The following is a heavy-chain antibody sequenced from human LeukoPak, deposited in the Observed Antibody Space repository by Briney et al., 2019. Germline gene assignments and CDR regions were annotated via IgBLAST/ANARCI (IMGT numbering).Heavy chain of an antibody. J-gene: IGHJ4*02. CDR3: AREADSGYYRTVDY. D-gene: IGHD2-15*01. CDR1: GFTLSRFA. V-gene: IGHV3-30-3*01. CDR2: MSDDGSEK. Sequence: GGSMRLSCTASGFTLSRFAMHWVRQAPGKGLEWLGHMSDDGSEKHYVDSVRGRFTISRDPSKNTLYLEMTSLRTEDTAVYYCAREADSGYYRTVDYWGQGTMVTVS.